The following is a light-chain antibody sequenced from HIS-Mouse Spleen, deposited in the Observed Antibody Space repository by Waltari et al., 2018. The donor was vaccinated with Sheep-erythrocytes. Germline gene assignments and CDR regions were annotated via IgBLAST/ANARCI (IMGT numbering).Light chain of an antibody. CDR2: GAS. V-gene: IGKV3-20*01. CDR1: QGGGTIY. J-gene: IGKJ1*01. Sequence: SRRASQGGGTIYLACAQQKPGQAPRRLIDGASSRATGIPDRFSGSGSGTDFTLTISRLEPEDFAVYYCQQYGSSPRTFGQGTKVEIK. CDR3: QQYGSSPRT.